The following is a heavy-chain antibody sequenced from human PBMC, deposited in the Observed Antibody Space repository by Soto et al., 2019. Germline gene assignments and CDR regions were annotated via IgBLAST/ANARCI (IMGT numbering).Heavy chain of an antibody. J-gene: IGHJ5*02. CDR1: GGSISSGGYY. CDR2: IYYSGST. Sequence: SETLSLTCTVSGGSISSGGYYWSWTRQHPGKGLEWIGYIYYSGSTYYNPSLKSRVTISVDTSKNQFSLKLSSVTAADTAVYYCERGARSKWFDPWGQGTLVTVSS. V-gene: IGHV4-31*03. CDR3: ERGARSKWFDP. D-gene: IGHD4-17*01.